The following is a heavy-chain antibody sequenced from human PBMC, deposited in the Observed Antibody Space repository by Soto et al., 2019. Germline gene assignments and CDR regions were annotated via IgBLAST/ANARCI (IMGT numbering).Heavy chain of an antibody. D-gene: IGHD6-6*01. J-gene: IGHJ4*02. Sequence: EVQLLESGGGLVQPGESLRLSCAASGFTFSSYAMSWVRQAPGKGLEWVSVISGSDDSTYYADSVKGRFTISRDNSKNTLYRQMNSLRDEDTAVYYCAKRSSSSTLAYWGQGPLVTVSS. V-gene: IGHV3-23*01. CDR2: ISGSDDST. CDR1: GFTFSSYA. CDR3: AKRSSSSTLAY.